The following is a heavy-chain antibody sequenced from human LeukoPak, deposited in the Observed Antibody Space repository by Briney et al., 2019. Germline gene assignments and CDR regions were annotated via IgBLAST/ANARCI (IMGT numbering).Heavy chain of an antibody. D-gene: IGHD2-15*01. Sequence: GASVKVSCKASGGTFSSYAMSWVRQAPGKGLEWVSAISGSGGSTYYADSVKGRFTISRDNSKNTLYLQMNSLRAEDTAVYYCAKDPRYCSGGSCFDGPNWFDPWGQGTLVTVSS. CDR1: GGTFSSYA. CDR3: AKDPRYCSGGSCFDGPNWFDP. V-gene: IGHV3-23*01. CDR2: ISGSGGST. J-gene: IGHJ5*02.